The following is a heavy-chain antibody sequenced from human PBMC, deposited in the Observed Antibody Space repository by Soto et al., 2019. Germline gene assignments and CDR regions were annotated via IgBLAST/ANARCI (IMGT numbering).Heavy chain of an antibody. CDR3: ARDGDYDILTGYYKNYYGMDV. CDR2: INPSGGST. J-gene: IGHJ6*02. D-gene: IGHD3-9*01. V-gene: IGHV1-46*01. CDR1: GYTFTSYY. Sequence: QVQLVQSGAEVKKPGASVKVSCKASGYTFTSYYMHWVRQAPGQGLEWMGIINPSGGSTSYAQKYQGRVTMTSDTSTSTVYMELSRLRSEDTAVYYCARDGDYDILTGYYKNYYGMDVWGQGTTVTVSS.